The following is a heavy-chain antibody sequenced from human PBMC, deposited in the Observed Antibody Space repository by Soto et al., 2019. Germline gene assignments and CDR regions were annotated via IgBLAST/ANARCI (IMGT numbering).Heavy chain of an antibody. D-gene: IGHD2-15*01. J-gene: IGHJ6*02. CDR1: GFNFNSYT. CDR3: ARDCSGGSCYPGMDV. Sequence: GGSLRLSCAASGFNFNSYTINWVRQAPGKRLEWLSSISSSGYIFSTDSVRGRFTISRDNAKNSVHLQINSLRAEDTAVYFCARDCSGGSCYPGMDVWGQGTTVTVSS. CDR2: ISSSGYI. V-gene: IGHV3-21*01.